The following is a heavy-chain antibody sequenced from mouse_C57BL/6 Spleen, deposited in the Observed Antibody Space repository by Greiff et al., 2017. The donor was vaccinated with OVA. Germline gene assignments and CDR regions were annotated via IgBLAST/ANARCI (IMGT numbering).Heavy chain of an antibody. V-gene: IGHV1-64*01. CDR3: AREALYGYDNYYAMDY. D-gene: IGHD2-2*01. CDR2: IHPNSGST. J-gene: IGHJ4*01. Sequence: QVQLQQPGAELVKPGTSVKLSCKASGYTFTSYWMHWVKQRPGQGLEWIGMIHPNSGSTNYNEKFKSKTTLTVDKSSSTAYMQLSSLTSEDSAVYYWAREALYGYDNYYAMDYWGQGTSVTVSS. CDR1: GYTFTSYW.